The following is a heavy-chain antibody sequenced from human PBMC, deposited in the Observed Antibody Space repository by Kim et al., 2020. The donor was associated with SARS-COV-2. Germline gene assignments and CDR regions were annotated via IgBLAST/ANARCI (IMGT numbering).Heavy chain of an antibody. CDR3: AKGSRFGELSDY. CDR2: ISGSGGST. V-gene: IGHV3-23*01. Sequence: GGSLRLSCAASGFTFSSYAMSWVRQAPGKGLEWVSAISGSGGSTYYADSVKGRFTISRDNSKNTLYLQMNSLRAEETAVYYCAKGSRFGELSDYWGQGTLVTVSS. CDR1: GFTFSSYA. J-gene: IGHJ4*02. D-gene: IGHD3-10*01.